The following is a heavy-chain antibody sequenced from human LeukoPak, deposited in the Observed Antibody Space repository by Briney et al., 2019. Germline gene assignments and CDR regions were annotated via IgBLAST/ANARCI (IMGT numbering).Heavy chain of an antibody. D-gene: IGHD4-17*01. CDR1: GFTFSSYW. Sequence: RGSLRLSCAASGFTFSSYWMSWVRQAPEKGLEWVANIKQDGSEKYYVDSVKGRFTISRDNAKNSLYLQMNSLRAEDTAVYYCARDPPGDTLDYWGQGTLVTVSS. J-gene: IGHJ4*02. V-gene: IGHV3-7*03. CDR2: IKQDGSEK. CDR3: ARDPPGDTLDY.